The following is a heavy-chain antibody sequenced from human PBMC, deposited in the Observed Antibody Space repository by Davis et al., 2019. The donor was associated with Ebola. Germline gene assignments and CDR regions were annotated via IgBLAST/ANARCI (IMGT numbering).Heavy chain of an antibody. J-gene: IGHJ4*02. Sequence: GESLKISCAASGFTFSSYAMHWVRQAPGKGLEWVAVISYDGSNKYYADSVKGRFTISRDNSKNTLYLQMNSLRAEDTAVYYCARGNSSSWALDYWGQGTLVTVSS. CDR3: ARGNSSSWALDY. CDR1: GFTFSSYA. V-gene: IGHV3-30-3*01. CDR2: ISYDGSNK. D-gene: IGHD6-13*01.